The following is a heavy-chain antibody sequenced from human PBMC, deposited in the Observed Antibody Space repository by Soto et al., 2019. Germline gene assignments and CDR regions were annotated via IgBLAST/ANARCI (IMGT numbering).Heavy chain of an antibody. CDR2: LHYSGGT. CDR3: ARHVSASDDY. J-gene: IGHJ4*02. D-gene: IGHD2-2*01. Sequence: PSETLSLTCTVSDDSISPYYLSWFRQPPGKGLEWIGSLHYSGGTYYNPSLKSRVTISVDTSKNQFSLKLSSVTATDTAVYYCARHVSASDDYWGQGTLVTV. V-gene: IGHV4-39*01. CDR1: DDSISPYY.